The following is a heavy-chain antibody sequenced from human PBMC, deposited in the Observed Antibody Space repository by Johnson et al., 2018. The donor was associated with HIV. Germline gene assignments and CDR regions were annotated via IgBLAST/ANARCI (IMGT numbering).Heavy chain of an antibody. D-gene: IGHD2-15*01. CDR2: ISGSGGGT. Sequence: VQLVESGGGLVQPGGSLRLSCAVSGLSVSINYITWVRQAPGKGLEWVSSISGSGGGTYYADSVRGRFTISRDNSKNTLYLQMNSLRAEDTALYYCARRGGYCSGNICPHVFDIWGQGTMVTVSS. CDR1: GLSVSINY. V-gene: IGHV3-53*01. CDR3: ARRGGYCSGNICPHVFDI. J-gene: IGHJ3*02.